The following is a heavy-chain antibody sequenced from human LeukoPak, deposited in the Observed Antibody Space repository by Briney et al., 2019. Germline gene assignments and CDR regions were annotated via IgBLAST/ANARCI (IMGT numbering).Heavy chain of an antibody. CDR1: GGTFSSYA. CDR3: ARDLPYYDSSGYDHRRWFDR. V-gene: IGHV1-69*05. Sequence: ASVKVSCKASGGTFSSYAIRWVRQAPGQGLEWMGRIIPIFGTASYAQKFQGRVTITTDESTSTAYMELSSLRSEDTAVYYCARDLPYYDSSGYDHRRWFDRWGQGTLVTVSS. J-gene: IGHJ5*02. D-gene: IGHD3-22*01. CDR2: IIPIFGTA.